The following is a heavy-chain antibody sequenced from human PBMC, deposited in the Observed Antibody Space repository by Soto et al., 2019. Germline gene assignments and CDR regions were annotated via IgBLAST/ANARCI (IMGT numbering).Heavy chain of an antibody. CDR3: AKDRVGGTFYTPLGF. Sequence: QVQLVESGGGVVQPGGSLRLSCKASGFNFDNYGMHWVRRAPGKGLEWVAVITYDGSNKYYANSVKGRFTISRDNSKNTLSLHLNTLKPEDTAVYHCAKDRVGGTFYTPLGFWGQGTLVTVSS. D-gene: IGHD1-7*01. V-gene: IGHV3-30*18. CDR2: ITYDGSNK. J-gene: IGHJ4*02. CDR1: GFNFDNYG.